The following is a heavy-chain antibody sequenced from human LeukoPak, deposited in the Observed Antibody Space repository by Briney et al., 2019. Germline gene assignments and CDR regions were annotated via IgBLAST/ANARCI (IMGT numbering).Heavy chain of an antibody. CDR2: INHSGST. J-gene: IGHJ5*02. CDR1: GGSFSGYY. Sequence: PSEXXXLTCAVYGGSFSGYYWSWLRQPPGKGLEWIGEINHSGSTNYNPSLTRRGTISVDTSKNQFSLKLSSVTAADTAVYYCARVGGSIAARPILAWFDPWGQGTLVTVSS. D-gene: IGHD6-6*01. V-gene: IGHV4-34*01. CDR3: ARVGGSIAARPILAWFDP.